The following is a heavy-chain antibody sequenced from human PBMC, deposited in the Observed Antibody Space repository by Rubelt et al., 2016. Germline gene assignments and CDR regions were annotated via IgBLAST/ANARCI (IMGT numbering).Heavy chain of an antibody. Sequence: QVQLQQWGAGLLKPSETLSLTCAVYGGSFSGYYWSWIRQPPGKGLEWIGEINHSGSTNYNPSLKSRVTISVDTSKNQFSLKLSSVTAADTAVYYCASGSSEWRMDAFDIWGQGTMVTVSS. CDR1: GGSFSGYY. CDR3: ASGSSEWRMDAFDI. V-gene: IGHV4-34*01. J-gene: IGHJ3*02. CDR2: INHSGST. D-gene: IGHD3-3*01.